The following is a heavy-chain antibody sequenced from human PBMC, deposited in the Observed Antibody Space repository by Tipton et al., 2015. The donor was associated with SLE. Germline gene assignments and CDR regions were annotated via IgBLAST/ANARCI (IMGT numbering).Heavy chain of an antibody. CDR1: GGSISSKNYY. Sequence: TLSLTCTVSGGSISSKNYYWGWIRQPPGKGLEWIGSIHYSGSTYDNPSFKSRVTISVDTSKNQFSLKLSSVTTADTAVYYCARGTVYPIFGYMDVWGKGTTVTASS. V-gene: IGHV4-39*07. CDR3: ARGTVYPIFGYMDV. CDR2: IHYSGST. D-gene: IGHD3-3*01. J-gene: IGHJ6*03.